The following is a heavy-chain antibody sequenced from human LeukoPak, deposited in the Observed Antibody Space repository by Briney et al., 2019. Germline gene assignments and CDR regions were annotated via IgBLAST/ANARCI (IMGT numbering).Heavy chain of an antibody. CDR3: ARDNSVGGFAWWFDP. J-gene: IGHJ5*02. D-gene: IGHD1-26*01. V-gene: IGHV7-4-1*02. CDR2: INTNTGNP. CDR1: GYTFTSYA. Sequence: ASVKVSCKASGYTFTSYAMNWVRQAPGQGLEWMGWINTNTGNPTYAQGFTGRFVFSLDTSVSTAYLQISSLKAEDTAVYYCARDNSVGGFAWWFDPWGQGTLVSVSS.